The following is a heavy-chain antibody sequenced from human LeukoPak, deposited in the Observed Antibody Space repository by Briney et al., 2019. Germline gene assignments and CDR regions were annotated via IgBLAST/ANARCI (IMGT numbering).Heavy chain of an antibody. V-gene: IGHV4-59*08. Sequence: PSETLSLTCTVSGGSISSYHWSWIRQPPGKALEWIGNIYHSGGTNYNPSLKSRVTISVDTSKTKFSLKLSSVTAADTAVYYCARQGRNRDFCSSISCHYFDFWGQGALATVSS. J-gene: IGHJ4*02. D-gene: IGHD2-2*01. CDR3: ARQGRNRDFCSSISCHYFDF. CDR1: GGSISSYH. CDR2: IYHSGGT.